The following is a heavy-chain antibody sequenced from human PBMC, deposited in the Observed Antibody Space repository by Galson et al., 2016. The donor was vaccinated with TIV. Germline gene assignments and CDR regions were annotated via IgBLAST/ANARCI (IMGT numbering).Heavy chain of an antibody. Sequence: SVKVSCKASGYTFNAYYVHWVRQAPGQGLVWMGWINPNTGGTNYAQKFQGRVSMTRDKSISTAYMELTRLKSDDTALYYCARDGSYGLDVWGQGTTVTVSS. V-gene: IGHV1-2*02. CDR1: GYTFNAYY. J-gene: IGHJ6*02. CDR2: INPNTGGT. CDR3: ARDGSYGLDV.